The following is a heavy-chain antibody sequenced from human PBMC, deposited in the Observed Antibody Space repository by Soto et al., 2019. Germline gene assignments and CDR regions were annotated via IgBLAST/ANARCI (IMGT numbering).Heavy chain of an antibody. V-gene: IGHV4-59*08. CDR1: SGPDRSHN. Sequence: QVQLQQSGPRLVKPSETLSLTCTVSSGPDRSHNWGWIRQPPGRGLEWIGYVYYTGDTAYNPSLRGRVTISADTSTNDISLTLTSVTAADTAVYYCVRQGIDYLHGLVDVW. CDR3: VRQGIDYLHGLVDV. D-gene: IGHD4-17*01. J-gene: IGHJ6*01. CDR2: VYYTGDT.